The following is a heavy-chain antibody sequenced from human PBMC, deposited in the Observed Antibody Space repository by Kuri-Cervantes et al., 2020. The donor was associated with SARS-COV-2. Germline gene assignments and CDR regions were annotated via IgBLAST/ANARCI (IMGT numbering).Heavy chain of an antibody. Sequence: LSLTCAASGFTFSSYAMSWVRQAPGKGLEWVSAISGSGGSTYYADSVKGRFTISRDNSKNTLYLQMNSLRAEDMAVYYCAKDYYSSSSNYFDYWGQGTLVTVSS. J-gene: IGHJ4*02. CDR2: ISGSGGST. D-gene: IGHD6-6*01. CDR3: AKDYYSSSSNYFDY. V-gene: IGHV3-23*01. CDR1: GFTFSSYA.